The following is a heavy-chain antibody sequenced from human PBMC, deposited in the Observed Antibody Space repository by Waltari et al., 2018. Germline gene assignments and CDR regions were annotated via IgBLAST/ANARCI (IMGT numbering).Heavy chain of an antibody. Sequence: QIQLVQSGAEVKKDGASVKVSCKASGYTFTNYGISWVRQAPGQGLEWMGWISAEWRGWMRAYTSNTEYAQRFQGRVTMTIDTSTSTAYMELRSLRSDDTAVYYCARDSRHSSAGTFDIWGQGTVVTVS. J-gene: IGHJ3*02. CDR1: GYTFTNYG. CDR2: ISAEWRGWMRAYTSNT. V-gene: IGHV1-18*01. CDR3: ARDSRHSSAGTFDI. D-gene: IGHD6-25*01.